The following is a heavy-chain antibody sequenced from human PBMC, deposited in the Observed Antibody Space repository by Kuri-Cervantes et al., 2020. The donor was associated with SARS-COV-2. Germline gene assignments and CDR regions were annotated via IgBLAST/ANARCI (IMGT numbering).Heavy chain of an antibody. D-gene: IGHD3-10*01. V-gene: IGHV3-30*18. CDR3: AKWGVGPTYYFDY. CDR1: GFTFSGHW. Sequence: GESLKISCAASGFTFSGHWMHWVRQAPGKGLEWVAVISYDGSNKYYADSVKGRFTISRDNSKNTLYLQMNSLRAEDTAVYYCAKWGVGPTYYFDYWAQVTLVTVSS. CDR2: ISYDGSNK. J-gene: IGHJ4*02.